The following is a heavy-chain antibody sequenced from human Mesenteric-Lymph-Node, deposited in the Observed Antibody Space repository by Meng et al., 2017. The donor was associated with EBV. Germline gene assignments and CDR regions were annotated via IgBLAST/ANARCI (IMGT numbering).Heavy chain of an antibody. CDR2: INGDGTST. J-gene: IGHJ4*02. Sequence: QLVEAGVGLIQPGGSLRLSCAASGFTFSNYWIHWVRQAPGKGLVWVSRINGDGTSTSYADSVKGRFTISRDNTKNTLYLQMNSLRAEDTAVYYCARDWYYYGSGSPDYWGQGTLVTVSS. V-gene: IGHV3-74*01. CDR3: ARDWYYYGSGSPDY. D-gene: IGHD3-10*01. CDR1: GFTFSNYW.